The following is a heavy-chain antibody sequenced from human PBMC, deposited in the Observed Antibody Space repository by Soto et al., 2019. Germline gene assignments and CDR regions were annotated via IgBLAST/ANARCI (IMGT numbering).Heavy chain of an antibody. Sequence: SETLSLTCTVSGGSISSGGYYWSWIRQHPGKGLEWIGYIYYSGSTYYNPSLKSRVTISVDTSKNQFSLKLSSVTAADTAVYYCAGGPSRITIFGVVTEPPFDYWGQGTLVTVSS. J-gene: IGHJ4*02. CDR2: IYYSGST. D-gene: IGHD3-3*01. CDR1: GGSISSGGYY. V-gene: IGHV4-31*03. CDR3: AGGPSRITIFGVVTEPPFDY.